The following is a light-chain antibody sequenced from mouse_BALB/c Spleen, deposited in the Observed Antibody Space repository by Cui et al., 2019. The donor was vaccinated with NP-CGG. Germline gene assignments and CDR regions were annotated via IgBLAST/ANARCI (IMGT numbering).Light chain of an antibody. Sequence: QAVVTQESALSTSPGETVTFTCRSSTGAVTTINYANWVQEKPDHLFTGIIGGTNNRAPGVPARFSGYLIGDKAALTITGAQTEDETIYFCALWYSNHWVFGGGTKLTVL. CDR2: GTN. CDR1: TGAVTTINY. V-gene: IGLV1*01. J-gene: IGLJ1*01. CDR3: ALWYSNHWV.